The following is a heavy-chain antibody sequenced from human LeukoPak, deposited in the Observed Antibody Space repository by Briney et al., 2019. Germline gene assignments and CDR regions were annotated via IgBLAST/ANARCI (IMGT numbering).Heavy chain of an antibody. CDR2: IYTSGST. CDR3: ARVQQWLLHFDY. D-gene: IGHD6-19*01. Sequence: SQTLSLTCTVSGGSISSGSYYWSWIRQPAGKGLEWIGRIYTSGSTNYNPSLKSRVTISVDTSKNQFSLELSSVTAADTAVYYCARVQQWLLHFDYWGQGTLVTVSS. J-gene: IGHJ4*02. CDR1: GGSISSGSYY. V-gene: IGHV4-61*02.